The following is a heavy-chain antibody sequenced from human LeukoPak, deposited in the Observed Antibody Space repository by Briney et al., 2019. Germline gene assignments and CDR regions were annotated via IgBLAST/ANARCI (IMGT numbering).Heavy chain of an antibody. J-gene: IGHJ3*02. Sequence: SETLSLTCTVSGDSISIYYWSWIRQSPGKGLEWLGNIYYRGSTSYNPSLKSRVTISVDTSKNQSSLKLSSVTAADTAIYYCARVLSYVADDDHAFDIWGQGTMVIVSS. CDR2: IYYRGST. V-gene: IGHV4-59*01. CDR1: GDSISIYY. CDR3: ARVLSYVADDDHAFDI. D-gene: IGHD3-16*01.